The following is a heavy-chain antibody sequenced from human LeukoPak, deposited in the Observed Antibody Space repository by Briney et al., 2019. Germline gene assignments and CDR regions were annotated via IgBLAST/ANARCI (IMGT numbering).Heavy chain of an antibody. CDR1: GYSFTSYD. V-gene: IGHV1-8*01. CDR3: ARGSSLWFGELID. J-gene: IGHJ4*02. Sequence: ASVRVSCKASGYSFTSYDINWVRQATGQGLEWMGWMNPNSGNTGYAQKFQGRATMTRNTSISTAYMELSSLRSDDTAVYHCARGSSLWFGELIDWGQGTLVTVSS. CDR2: MNPNSGNT. D-gene: IGHD3-10*01.